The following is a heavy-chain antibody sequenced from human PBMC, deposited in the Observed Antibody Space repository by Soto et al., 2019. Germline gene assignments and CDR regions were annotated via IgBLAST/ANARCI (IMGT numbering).Heavy chain of an antibody. CDR3: AKDPPITGSVYYFDY. D-gene: IGHD1-20*01. V-gene: IGHV3-23*01. CDR1: VFTFISYA. J-gene: IGHJ4*02. Sequence: GWSLRLSCASSVFTFISYAMSWVRQAPGKGLEWVSAISGSGGSTYYADSVKGRFTISRDNSENTLYLQMNSLRAEDTAVYYCAKDPPITGSVYYFDYWGQGTLVTVSS. CDR2: ISGSGGST.